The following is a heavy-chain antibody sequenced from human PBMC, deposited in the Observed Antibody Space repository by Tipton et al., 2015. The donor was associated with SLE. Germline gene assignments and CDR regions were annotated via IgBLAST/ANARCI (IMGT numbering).Heavy chain of an antibody. D-gene: IGHD3-16*02. J-gene: IGHJ6*02. V-gene: IGHV4-61*05. CDR3: ARHGAIVWDSSNFFAMDV. Sequence: TLSLTCTVSGGSISSSSYYWGWIRQPPGKGLEWIGYIYYSGNTFYNPSLKGRVTISIDTSETQLSLQMTSVTAADAAVYYCARHGAIVWDSSNFFAMDVWGQGTTVTVSS. CDR2: IYYSGNT. CDR1: GGSISSSSYY.